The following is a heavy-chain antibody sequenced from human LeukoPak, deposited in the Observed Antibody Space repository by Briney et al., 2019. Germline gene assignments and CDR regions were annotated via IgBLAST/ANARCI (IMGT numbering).Heavy chain of an antibody. V-gene: IGHV3-30*18. D-gene: IGHD3-10*01. CDR1: GFTFSSYG. CDR3: AKDGAVGSYGSGSSMYNWFDP. CDR2: ISYDGSNK. J-gene: IGHJ5*02. Sequence: GRSLRLSCAASGFTFSSYGMHWVRQAPGKGLEWVAVISYDGSNKYYADSVKGRFTISRDNSKNTLYLQMNSLRAEDTAVYYCAKDGAVGSYGSGSSMYNWFDPWGQGTLVTVSS.